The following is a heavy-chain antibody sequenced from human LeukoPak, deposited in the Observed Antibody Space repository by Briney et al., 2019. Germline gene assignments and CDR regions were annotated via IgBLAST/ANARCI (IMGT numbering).Heavy chain of an antibody. V-gene: IGHV4-59*01. CDR1: GGSISSYY. Sequence: PSETLSLTCTVSGGSISSYYWSWIRQPPGEGLEWIGYIYYSGSTNYNPSLKSRVTISVDTSKNQFSLKLSSVTAADTAVYYCASLARDGYKAFDYWGQGTLVTVSS. J-gene: IGHJ4*02. CDR2: IYYSGST. D-gene: IGHD5-24*01. CDR3: ASLARDGYKAFDY.